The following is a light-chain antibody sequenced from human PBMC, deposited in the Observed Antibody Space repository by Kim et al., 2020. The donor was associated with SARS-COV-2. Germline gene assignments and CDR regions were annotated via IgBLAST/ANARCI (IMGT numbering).Light chain of an antibody. Sequence: DIQMTQSPSSLSASVGDTVTITCRASQGISQYLAWFRQKPGKAPESLIYAASSLESGVPSKSSGHGSGTDFTLTITGLQPEDSATYFCQQYYSYPITFGQGTLLEIK. J-gene: IGKJ5*01. CDR3: QQYYSYPIT. V-gene: IGKV1-16*02. CDR1: QGISQY. CDR2: AAS.